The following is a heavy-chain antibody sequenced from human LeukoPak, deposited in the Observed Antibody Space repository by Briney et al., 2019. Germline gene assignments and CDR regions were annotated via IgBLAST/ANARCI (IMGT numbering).Heavy chain of an antibody. D-gene: IGHD1-26*01. CDR2: ISGSGGST. V-gene: IGHV3-23*01. Sequence: GGSLRLSCAASGFTFSNYAMSWVRQAPGKGLEWASAISGSGGSTYYADSVKGRFTISRDNSKNTLYLQMNSLRAEDTAVYYCAKGSSGSYDYWGQGTLVTVSS. CDR3: AKGSSGSYDY. J-gene: IGHJ4*02. CDR1: GFTFSNYA.